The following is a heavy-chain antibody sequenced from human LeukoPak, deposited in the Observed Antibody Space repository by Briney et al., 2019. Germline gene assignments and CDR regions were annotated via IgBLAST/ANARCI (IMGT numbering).Heavy chain of an antibody. CDR1: GYTSTTYD. CDR2: MNPNSGNT. D-gene: IGHD3-22*01. J-gene: IGHJ4*02. Sequence: VASVKVSCKASGYTSTTYDINWVRRATGQGLEWMGWMNPNSGNTGYAQKFQGRVTMTRNTSISTAYMDLSSLRSEDTAIYYCARGWTTMIGDYWGQGTLVTVSS. CDR3: ARGWTTMIGDY. V-gene: IGHV1-8*01.